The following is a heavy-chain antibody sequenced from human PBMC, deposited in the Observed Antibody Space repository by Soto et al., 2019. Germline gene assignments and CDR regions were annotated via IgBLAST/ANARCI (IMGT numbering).Heavy chain of an antibody. D-gene: IGHD2-8*01. CDR2: IIVSHDRP. CDR1: GYTFTAHS. V-gene: IGHV1-3*01. J-gene: IGHJ4*02. Sequence: QVQLVQSGTEVKEPGASVRVSCKASGYTFTAHSLHWARQVPGHSLEWMGWIIVSHDRPRYAPQFQGRLTFETDRIATTAYMQLTRLTPEDTAVYFCAREPEDGVPGDYWGQGTPVVVSS. CDR3: AREPEDGVPGDY.